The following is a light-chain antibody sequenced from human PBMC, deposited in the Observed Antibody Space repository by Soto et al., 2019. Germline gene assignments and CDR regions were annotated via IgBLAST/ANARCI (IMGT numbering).Light chain of an antibody. V-gene: IGLV2-14*03. J-gene: IGLJ1*01. CDR3: RSYTRRSTLYV. Sequence: QSVLTQPASVSGSPGQSITISCTGTSSDVGGYNYVSWYQQYPGKAPKVMIYDVSNRPSGVSNRFSGSKSGDTASLTISGLQAEDEADYYCRSYTRRSTLYVFGTGTKVTVL. CDR2: DVS. CDR1: SSDVGGYNY.